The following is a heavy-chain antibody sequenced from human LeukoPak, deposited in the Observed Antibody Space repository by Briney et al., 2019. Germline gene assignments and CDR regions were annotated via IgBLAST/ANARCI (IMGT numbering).Heavy chain of an antibody. V-gene: IGHV1-18*01. Sequence: ASVQVSCKTSGYIFGHNGISWVRQAPGQGPEWMGWISAYYGDTNYAQKLQGRVTMTTDTSTSTAYMELRSLRSDDTAVYYCARVEMGSSGWPFTIFDYWGQGTLVTVSS. J-gene: IGHJ4*02. CDR1: GYIFGHNG. CDR2: ISAYYGDT. CDR3: ARVEMGSSGWPFTIFDY. D-gene: IGHD6-19*01.